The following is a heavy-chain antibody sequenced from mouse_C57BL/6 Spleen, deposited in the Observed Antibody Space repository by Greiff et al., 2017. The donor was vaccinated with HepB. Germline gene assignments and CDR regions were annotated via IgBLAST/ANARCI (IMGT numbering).Heavy chain of an antibody. D-gene: IGHD1-1*01. Sequence: VQLQQPGAELVKPGASVKLSCKASGYTFTSYWMQWVKQRPGQGLEWIGEIDPSDSYTNYNQKFKGKATLTVDTSSSTAYMQLSSLTSEDSAVYYCARLLRYPFDYWGQGTTLTVSS. CDR1: GYTFTSYW. V-gene: IGHV1-50*01. CDR2: IDPSDSYT. CDR3: ARLLRYPFDY. J-gene: IGHJ2*01.